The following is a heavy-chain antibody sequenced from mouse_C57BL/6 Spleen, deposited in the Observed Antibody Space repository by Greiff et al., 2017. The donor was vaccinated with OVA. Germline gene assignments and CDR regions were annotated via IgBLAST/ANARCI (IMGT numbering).Heavy chain of an antibody. CDR1: GYTFTGYT. CDR3: ARHEGPQLGYWYFDV. Sequence: QVHVKQSGAELVKPGASVKLSCKASGYTFTGYTIHWVKQRSGQGLEWIGWFYPGSGSIKYNEKFKDKATLTADKSSSTVDMERSRLTSEDSAVYFGARHEGPQLGYWYFDVWGTGTTVTVSS. D-gene: IGHD4-1*02. J-gene: IGHJ1*03. V-gene: IGHV1-62-2*01. CDR2: FYPGSGSI.